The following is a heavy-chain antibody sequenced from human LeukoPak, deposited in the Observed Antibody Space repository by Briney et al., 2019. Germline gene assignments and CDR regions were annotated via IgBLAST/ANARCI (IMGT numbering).Heavy chain of an antibody. Sequence: SGGSLRLSCAASGFTFSSYAMSWVRQAPGKGLEWVSAISGSGGSTYYADSVKGRFTISRDNSKNTLYLQMNSLRAEDTAVYYCAKDQAKMIVVSSDYWGQGTLVTVSS. CDR3: AKDQAKMIVVSSDY. CDR2: ISGSGGST. CDR1: GFTFSSYA. J-gene: IGHJ4*02. D-gene: IGHD3-22*01. V-gene: IGHV3-23*01.